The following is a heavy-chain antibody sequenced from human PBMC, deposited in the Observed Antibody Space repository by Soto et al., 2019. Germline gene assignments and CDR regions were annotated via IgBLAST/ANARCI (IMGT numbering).Heavy chain of an antibody. J-gene: IGHJ4*02. CDR2: IYYSGST. V-gene: IGHV4-39*02. CDR3: AREDGGWSDY. CDR1: GGSISSSSYY. D-gene: IGHD6-19*01. Sequence: SETLSLTCTVSGGSISSSSYYWGWIRQPPGKGLEWIGSIYYSGSTYYNPSLKSRVTISVDTSKNQFSLKLSSVTAADTAVYYCAREDGGWSDYWGQGTLVTVSS.